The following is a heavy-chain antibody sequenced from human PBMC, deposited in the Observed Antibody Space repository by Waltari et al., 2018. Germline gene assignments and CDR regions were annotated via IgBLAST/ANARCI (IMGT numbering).Heavy chain of an antibody. V-gene: IGHV1-3*01. Sequence: QVQLVQSGAEVKKPGASVKVSCKASGYTFTSYATHWVRPAPGQRLEWMGWINAGNGNTKYSQKFQGRVTITRDTSASTAYMELSSLRSEDTAVYYCAREAMTTVTPPSFDYWGQGTLVTVSS. CDR1: GYTFTSYA. J-gene: IGHJ4*02. CDR2: INAGNGNT. CDR3: AREAMTTVTPPSFDY. D-gene: IGHD4-4*01.